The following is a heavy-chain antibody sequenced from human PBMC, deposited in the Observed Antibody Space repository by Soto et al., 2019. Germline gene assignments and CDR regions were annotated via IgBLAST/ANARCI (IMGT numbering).Heavy chain of an antibody. CDR1: GDSITTGGYY. D-gene: IGHD5-12*01. CDR3: ARDRGGYGRFDY. CDR2: IYYSGTT. J-gene: IGHJ4*02. V-gene: IGHV4-31*03. Sequence: LSLTCTVSGDSITTGGYYWSWIRQHPGKGLEWIGYIYYSGTTYYNPSLKSRVTISVDTSENQFSLKLRSVTAADTAVYYCARDRGGYGRFDYWGQGTLVTVSS.